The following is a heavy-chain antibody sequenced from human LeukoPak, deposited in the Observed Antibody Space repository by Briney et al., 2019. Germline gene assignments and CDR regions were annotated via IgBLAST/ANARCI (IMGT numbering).Heavy chain of an antibody. CDR3: ARDRITMAHLGYMVV. Sequence: ASVKVSCKASGYTFTGYYMHWVRQAPGQGLEWMGRINPNSGGTNYAQKLQGRVTMTTDTSTSTAYMDLRSLRSDETGVYLCARDRITMAHLGYMVVWGKGTTVTVSS. CDR1: GYTFTGYY. V-gene: IGHV1-2*05. D-gene: IGHD3-10*01. CDR2: INPNSGGT. J-gene: IGHJ6*03.